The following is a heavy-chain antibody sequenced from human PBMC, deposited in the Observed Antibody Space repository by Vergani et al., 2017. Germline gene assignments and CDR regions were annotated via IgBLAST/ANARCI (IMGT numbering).Heavy chain of an antibody. CDR3: ARRGGGGRAFDY. V-gene: IGHV4-39*01. CDR2: IDYSGST. Sequence: QLQLQESGPGLVKPSETLSLTCNVSGGSISSSNYYLGWVRQPPGKGLEWIGSIDYSGSTYYNPPLKSRATIFVDRSKNQFSLKLTSVTAADRAVFYCARRGGGGRAFDYWGQGTRVTVSS. J-gene: IGHJ4*02. CDR1: GGSISSSNYY. D-gene: IGHD3-10*01.